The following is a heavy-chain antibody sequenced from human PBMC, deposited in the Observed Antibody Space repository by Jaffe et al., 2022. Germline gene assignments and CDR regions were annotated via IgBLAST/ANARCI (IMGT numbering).Heavy chain of an antibody. D-gene: IGHD4-17*01. CDR3: AKDSYGDSPDALHI. V-gene: IGHV3-23*01. Sequence: EVQLLESGGGLVQPGGSLRLSCAASGFTLSSYAMSWVRQAPGKGLEWVSTISRSAGSTYYADSVKGRFTISRDNSKNTLYLQMNSLRAEDTAVYYCAKDSYGDSPDALHIWGQGTMVTVSS. CDR2: ISRSAGST. CDR1: GFTLSSYA. J-gene: IGHJ3*02.